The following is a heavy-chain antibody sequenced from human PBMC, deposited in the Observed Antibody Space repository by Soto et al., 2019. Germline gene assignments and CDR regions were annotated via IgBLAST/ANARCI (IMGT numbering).Heavy chain of an antibody. D-gene: IGHD3-16*02. CDR2: ISPYNGKT. J-gene: IGHJ4*02. CDR3: ASSMITFGGVIGDY. CDR1: GYRFNTYG. V-gene: IGHV1-18*01. Sequence: QVQLVQSGAEVKKPGASVKVSCKASGYRFNTYGIVWVRQAPGQGLEWMGWISPYNGKTNYAQKFQGRVTMTTDTSTTTSSMELRSLTSDNTALYFCASSMITFGGVIGDYWGQGTLVTVSS.